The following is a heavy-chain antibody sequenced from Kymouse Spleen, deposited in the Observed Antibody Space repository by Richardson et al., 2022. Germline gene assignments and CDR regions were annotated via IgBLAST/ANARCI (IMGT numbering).Heavy chain of an antibody. CDR2: ISYDGSNK. J-gene: IGHJ4*02. Sequence: QVQLVESGGGVVQPGRSLRLSCAASGFTFSSYGMHWVRQAPGKGLEWVAVISYDGSNKYYADSVKGRFTISRDNSKNTLYLQMNSLRAEDTAVYYCAKDSIVLMVYAMDYWGQGTLVTVSS. V-gene: IGHV3-30*18. CDR1: GFTFSSYG. CDR3: AKDSIVLMVYAMDY. D-gene: IGHD2-8*01.